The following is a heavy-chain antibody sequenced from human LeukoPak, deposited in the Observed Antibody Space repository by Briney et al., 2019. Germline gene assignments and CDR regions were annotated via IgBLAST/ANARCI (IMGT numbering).Heavy chain of an antibody. Sequence: ASVKVSCKTSGYTFRNFGINWVRQAPGQGLEWMGWISGNNDNPNYGQKFQGRFTVNTDSSTSTAYMELRNLRFDDTAVYYCARDGTSTDDYWGQGTLVTVSS. CDR1: GYTFRNFG. J-gene: IGHJ4*02. D-gene: IGHD2-2*01. V-gene: IGHV1-18*01. CDR2: ISGNNDNP. CDR3: ARDGTSTDDY.